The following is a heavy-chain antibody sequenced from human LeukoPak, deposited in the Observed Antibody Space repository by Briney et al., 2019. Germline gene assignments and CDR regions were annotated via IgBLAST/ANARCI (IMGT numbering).Heavy chain of an antibody. D-gene: IGHD6-13*01. CDR1: GYSFTSYW. CDR2: IYPGDSDT. V-gene: IGHV5-51*01. Sequence: GAPLKISCKGSGYSFTSYWIGWVREMPGKGLEWMGIIYPGDSDTRYSPSFQGQVTISADKSLTTAYLQWSSLKASDTAMYYCARGFGSTWLEYWGQGTLVTVSS. CDR3: ARGFGSTWLEY. J-gene: IGHJ1*01.